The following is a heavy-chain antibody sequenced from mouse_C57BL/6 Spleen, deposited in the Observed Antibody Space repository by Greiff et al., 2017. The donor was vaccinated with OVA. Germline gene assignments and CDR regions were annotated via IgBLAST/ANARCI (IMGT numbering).Heavy chain of an antibody. J-gene: IGHJ3*01. CDR1: GYSITSGYD. Sequence: EVKLVESGPGMVKPSQSLSLPCTVTGYSITSGYDWHWIRHFPGHKLEWMGYISYSGSTNYNPSLKSRLSITHDTSKNHFFLKLNAVTTEDTATYYCARDMGSSGRVAYWGQGTLVTVSA. V-gene: IGHV3-1*01. D-gene: IGHD3-2*02. CDR2: ISYSGST. CDR3: ARDMGSSGRVAY.